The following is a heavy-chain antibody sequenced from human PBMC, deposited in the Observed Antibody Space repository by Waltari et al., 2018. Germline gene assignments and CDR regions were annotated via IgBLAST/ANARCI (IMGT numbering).Heavy chain of an antibody. V-gene: IGHV4-39*07. CDR1: GGSISSSSYY. J-gene: IGHJ3*01. Sequence: QLQLPESGPGLVKPSETLYLTCTVSGGSISSSSYYWGWIRQPPGKGWEWSGSIYYSGATYYNPSLKSGVTISVETSKNQFSLKLSVVTAADTAVYYCAESSPSRLAFDFWGQGTMVTVSS. D-gene: IGHD6-6*01. CDR3: AESSPSRLAFDF. CDR2: IYYSGAT.